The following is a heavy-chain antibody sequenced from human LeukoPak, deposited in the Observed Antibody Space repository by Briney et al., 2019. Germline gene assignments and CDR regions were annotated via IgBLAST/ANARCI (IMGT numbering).Heavy chain of an antibody. CDR3: ARGLRRYSYGATGDS. D-gene: IGHD5-18*01. CDR1: GGSISSYY. Sequence: ETLSLTCTVSGGSISSYYWSWVRQPPGKGLEWVGYIYYSGSTNYNPSLKSRFTISVDTSKNQFSLKLSTVTAADTAVYYCARGLRRYSYGATGDSWGQGHLVPVSS. V-gene: IGHV4-59*12. CDR2: IYYSGST. J-gene: IGHJ4*02.